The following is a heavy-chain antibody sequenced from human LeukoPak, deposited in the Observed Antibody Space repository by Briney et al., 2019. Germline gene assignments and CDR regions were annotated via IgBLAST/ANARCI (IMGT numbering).Heavy chain of an antibody. CDR1: GFTFSSYG. CDR2: IRYDGSNK. Sequence: GGSLRLSCAASGFTFSSYGMHWVRQAPGKGLEWVAFIRYDGSNKYYADSVKGRFTISRDNSKNTLYLQMNSLRAEDTAVYYCAKAAAVIDAFDIWGQGTMVTVSS. D-gene: IGHD3-16*02. CDR3: AKAAAVIDAFDI. V-gene: IGHV3-30*02. J-gene: IGHJ3*02.